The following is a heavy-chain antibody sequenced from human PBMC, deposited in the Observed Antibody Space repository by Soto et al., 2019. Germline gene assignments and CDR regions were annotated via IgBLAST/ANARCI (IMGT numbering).Heavy chain of an antibody. D-gene: IGHD2-2*01. CDR2: IIPVFGTT. CDR3: ARSSQYIVVRTHTGKPDYYGMDL. Sequence: SVKVSCKASGGTFSNYTISWVRQAPGQGLEWMGGIIPVFGTTDYEQKFQGRVTITADGSTSTAYMKLSSLRSADTAVYYCARSSQYIVVRTHTGKPDYYGMDLWGQGTTVTVSS. V-gene: IGHV1-69*13. CDR1: GGTFSNYT. J-gene: IGHJ6*02.